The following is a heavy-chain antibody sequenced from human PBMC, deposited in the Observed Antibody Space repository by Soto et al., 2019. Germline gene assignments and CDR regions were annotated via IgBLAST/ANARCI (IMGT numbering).Heavy chain of an antibody. CDR1: GFTFSSYS. D-gene: IGHD2-15*01. J-gene: IGHJ5*02. V-gene: IGHV3-21*01. CDR3: ASFGVVVAATGNEKGKYNWFDP. CDR2: ISSSSSYI. Sequence: PGGSLRLSCTASGFTFSSYSMNWVRQAPGKGLEWVSSISSSSSYIYYADPVKGRFTISRDNAKNSLYLQMNSLRAEDTAVYYCASFGVVVAATGNEKGKYNWFDPWGQGTLVTVSS.